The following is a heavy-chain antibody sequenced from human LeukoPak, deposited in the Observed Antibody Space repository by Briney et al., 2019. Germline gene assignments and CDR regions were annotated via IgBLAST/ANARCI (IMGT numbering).Heavy chain of an antibody. CDR2: IWYDGTKE. J-gene: IGHJ4*02. D-gene: IGHD5-24*01. CDR3: GRNPSTCRAFDY. Sequence: GGSLRLSCAASGFTFSNYPMQWVRQAPGKGLEWVALIWYDGTKEYYADSVKGRFTISRDNSKNTLYLQMNSLRVEDTAVYYCGRNPSTCRAFDYWGQGTLVTVSS. CDR1: GFTFSNYP. V-gene: IGHV3-33*01.